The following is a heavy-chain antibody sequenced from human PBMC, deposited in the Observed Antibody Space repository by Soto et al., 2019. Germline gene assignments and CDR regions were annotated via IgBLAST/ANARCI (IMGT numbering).Heavy chain of an antibody. J-gene: IGHJ4*02. Sequence: GGSLRLSCAASGFTFDDYAMHWVRQAPGKGLEWVSLISWDGGSTYYADSVKGRFTISRDNSKNSLYLQMNSLRAEDTALYYCSKVSGPNYYDSSGYSFDYWGQGTLVTVSS. CDR2: ISWDGGST. D-gene: IGHD3-22*01. CDR1: GFTFDDYA. CDR3: SKVSGPNYYDSSGYSFDY. V-gene: IGHV3-43D*03.